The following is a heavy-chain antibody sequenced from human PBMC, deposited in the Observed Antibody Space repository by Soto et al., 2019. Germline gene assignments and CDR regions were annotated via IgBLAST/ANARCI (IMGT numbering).Heavy chain of an antibody. J-gene: IGHJ6*02. Sequence: GGSLRLSCAASGFTFDDYTMHWVRQAPGKGLEWVSLISWDGGSTYYADSVKGRFTISRDNSKNSLYLQMNSLRTEDTALYYCAKDIGTGTTGYDYYYYGMDVWGQGTTVTVSS. CDR3: AKDIGTGTTGYDYYYYGMDV. D-gene: IGHD1-7*01. CDR2: ISWDGGST. CDR1: GFTFDDYT. V-gene: IGHV3-43*01.